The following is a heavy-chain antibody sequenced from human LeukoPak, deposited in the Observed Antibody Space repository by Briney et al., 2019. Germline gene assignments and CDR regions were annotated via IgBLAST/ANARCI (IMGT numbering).Heavy chain of an antibody. Sequence: PGGSLRLSCAASGFTFSSYGMHWVRQAPGKGLEWVAVISYDGSNKYYADSVKGRFTISRDNSKNTLYLQMNSLRAEDTAVYYCGIDEPNDAFDIWGQGTMVTVSS. J-gene: IGHJ3*02. V-gene: IGHV3-30*03. CDR1: GFTFSSYG. CDR3: GIDEPNDAFDI. CDR2: ISYDGSNK.